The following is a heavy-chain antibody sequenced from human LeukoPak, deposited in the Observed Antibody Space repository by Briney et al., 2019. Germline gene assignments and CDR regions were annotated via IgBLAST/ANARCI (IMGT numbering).Heavy chain of an antibody. CDR1: GFTFSSYS. J-gene: IGHJ5*02. CDR3: ARGGYSYGPPLP. D-gene: IGHD3-22*01. CDR2: ISSSSSYI. V-gene: IGHV3-21*01. Sequence: GGSLRLSCAASGFTFSSYSMNWVRQAPGKGLEWVSSISSSSSYIYYADSVKGRFTISRDNAKNSLYLQMNSLRAEDTAVYYCARGGYSYGPPLPWGQGTLVTVSS.